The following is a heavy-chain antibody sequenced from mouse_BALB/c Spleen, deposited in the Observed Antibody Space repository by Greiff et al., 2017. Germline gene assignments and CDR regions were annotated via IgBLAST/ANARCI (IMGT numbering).Heavy chain of an antibody. CDR2: ISSGGSYT. V-gene: IGHV5-9-4*01. D-gene: IGHD2-4*01. CDR1: GFTFSSYA. CDR3: AREGLRRRYFDY. J-gene: IGHJ2*01. Sequence: EVQLVESGGGLVKPGGSLKLSCAASGFTFSSYAMSWVRQSPEKRLEWVAEISSGGSYTYYPDTVTGRFTISRDNAKNTLYLEMSSLRSEDTAMYYCAREGLRRRYFDYWGQGTTLTVSS.